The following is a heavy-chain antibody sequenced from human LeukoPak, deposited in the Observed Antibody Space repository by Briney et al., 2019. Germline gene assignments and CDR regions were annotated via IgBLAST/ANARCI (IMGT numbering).Heavy chain of an antibody. V-gene: IGHV1-18*01. Sequence: ASVKVSCKASGYTFTSYGISWVRQAPGQGLEWMGWISAYNGNTNYAQKLQGRVTMTTDTSTSTAYMELRTLTSDDTAVHYCARDVPGSIGTTARFDPWGQGTLVTVSS. J-gene: IGHJ5*02. CDR2: ISAYNGNT. CDR1: GYTFTSYG. CDR3: ARDVPGSIGTTARFDP. D-gene: IGHD1-1*01.